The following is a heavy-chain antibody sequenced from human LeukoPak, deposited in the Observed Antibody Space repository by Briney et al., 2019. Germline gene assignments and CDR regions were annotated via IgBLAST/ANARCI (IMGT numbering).Heavy chain of an antibody. J-gene: IGHJ4*02. CDR1: GFTFSSYA. CDR3: AKDRRAYSSGWSYFDY. CDR2: ISGSGGST. Sequence: GGSLRLSCAASGFTFSSYAMSWVRQAPGKGLEWVSAISGSGGSTYYADSVKGRFTISRDNSKNTLYLQMNSLRAEDTAVYYCAKDRRAYSSGWSYFDYWGQGTLVTVSS. V-gene: IGHV3-23*01. D-gene: IGHD6-19*01.